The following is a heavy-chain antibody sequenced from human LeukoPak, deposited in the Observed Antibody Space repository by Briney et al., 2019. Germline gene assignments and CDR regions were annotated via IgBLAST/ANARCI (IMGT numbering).Heavy chain of an antibody. CDR2: INHSGST. V-gene: IGHV4-34*01. CDR3: ARDSDPDYFDY. CDR1: GGSFSGYY. J-gene: IGHJ4*02. Sequence: SETLSLTCAVYGGSFSGYYWSWIRQPPGKGLGWIGEINHSGSTNYNPSLKSRVTISVDTSKNQFSLKLSSVTAADTAVYYCARDSDPDYFDYWGQGTLVTVSS.